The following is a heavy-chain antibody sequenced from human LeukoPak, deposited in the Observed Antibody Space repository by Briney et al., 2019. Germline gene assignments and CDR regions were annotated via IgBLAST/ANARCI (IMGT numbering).Heavy chain of an antibody. D-gene: IGHD6-13*01. CDR1: GFTFSSYA. J-gene: IGHJ4*02. Sequence: HPGGSLRLSCAASGFTFSSYAMSWVRQAPGKGLEWVSAISGSGGSTYYADSVKGRFTISRDISKNTLYLQMNSLRAEDTAVYYCAKGPKQLLVGSRGYYFDYWGQGTLVTVSS. V-gene: IGHV3-23*01. CDR3: AKGPKQLLVGSRGYYFDY. CDR2: ISGSGGST.